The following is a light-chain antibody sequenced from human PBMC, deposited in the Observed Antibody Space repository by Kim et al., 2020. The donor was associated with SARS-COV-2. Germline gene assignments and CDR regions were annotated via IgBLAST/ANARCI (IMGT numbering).Light chain of an antibody. CDR3: DSRDSSGDHVV. Sequence: ALGQTVRIKGQGDSLRNYYASWYQQKPGQAPLLVIYARDNRPSGIPDRFSGSGSGNTASLTITGAQAEDEADYYCDSRDSSGDHVVFGGGTQLTVL. V-gene: IGLV3-19*01. CDR1: SLRNYY. CDR2: ARD. J-gene: IGLJ3*02.